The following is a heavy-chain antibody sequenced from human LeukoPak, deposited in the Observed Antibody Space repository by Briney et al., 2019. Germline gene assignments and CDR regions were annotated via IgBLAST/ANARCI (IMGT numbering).Heavy chain of an antibody. Sequence: GGSLRLSCAASGFTFSSYGMHWVRQAPGKGLEGVAVISYDGSNKYYADSVKGRFTISRDNSKNTLYLQMNSLRAEDTAVYYCAKDPPTVTTLSYFDYWGQGTLVTVSS. CDR3: AKDPPTVTTLSYFDY. V-gene: IGHV3-30*18. J-gene: IGHJ4*02. D-gene: IGHD4-17*01. CDR1: GFTFSSYG. CDR2: ISYDGSNK.